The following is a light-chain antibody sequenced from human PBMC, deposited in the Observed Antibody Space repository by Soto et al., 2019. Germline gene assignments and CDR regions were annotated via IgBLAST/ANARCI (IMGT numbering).Light chain of an antibody. CDR2: GTS. CDR1: QSVPRSY. J-gene: IGKJ1*01. CDR3: LQYHNLWA. V-gene: IGKV3-20*01. Sequence: EIGLTQSPGTLSLYTGERATLSCRASQSVPRSYLAWYQQKPGQAPRLLIYGTSSRATGIPDRFSGSGSGTEFTLTISSLQSEDFAVYSCLQYHNLWAFGQGTKVDI.